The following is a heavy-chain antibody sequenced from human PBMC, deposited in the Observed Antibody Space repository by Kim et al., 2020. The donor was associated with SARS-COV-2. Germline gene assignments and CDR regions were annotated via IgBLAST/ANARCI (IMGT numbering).Heavy chain of an antibody. CDR1: GYTFTSYA. J-gene: IGHJ5*02. Sequence: ASVKVSCKASGYTFTSYAMNWVRQAPGQGLEWMGWINTNTGNPTYAQGFTGRFVFSLDTSVSTAYLQISSLKAEDTAVYYCARGTYDFWSGLRPRSWFDPWGQGTLVTVSS. V-gene: IGHV7-4-1*02. CDR3: ARGTYDFWSGLRPRSWFDP. CDR2: INTNTGNP. D-gene: IGHD3-3*01.